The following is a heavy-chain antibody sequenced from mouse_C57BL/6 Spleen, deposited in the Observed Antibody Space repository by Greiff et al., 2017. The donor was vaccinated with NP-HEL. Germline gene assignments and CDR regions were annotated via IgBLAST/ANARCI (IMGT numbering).Heavy chain of an antibody. V-gene: IGHV5-17*01. J-gene: IGHJ1*03. CDR2: ISSGSSTI. CDR1: GFTFSDYG. Sequence: EVKLVESGGGLVKPGGSLKLSCAASGFTFSDYGMHWVRQAPEKGLEWVAYISSGSSTIYYADTVKGRFTISRDNAKNTLFLQMTSLRSEDTAMYYCARRFITTVVVDWYFDVWGTGTTVTVSS. D-gene: IGHD1-1*01. CDR3: ARRFITTVVVDWYFDV.